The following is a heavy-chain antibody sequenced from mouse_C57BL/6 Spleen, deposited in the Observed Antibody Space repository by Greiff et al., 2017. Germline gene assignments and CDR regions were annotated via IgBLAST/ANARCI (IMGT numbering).Heavy chain of an antibody. CDR3: SINYSHYDYPMDY. D-gene: IGHD2-5*01. Sequence: QVQLQQPGAELVKPGASVKVSCKASGYTFTSYWMHWVKQRPGQGLEWIGRIHPSDSDTNYNQKFKGKATLTVDKSSSTAYMQLSSLTSEDSAVYYYSINYSHYDYPMDYSCQSTSFPVSS. CDR1: GYTFTSYW. J-gene: IGHJ4*01. V-gene: IGHV1-74*01. CDR2: IHPSDSDT.